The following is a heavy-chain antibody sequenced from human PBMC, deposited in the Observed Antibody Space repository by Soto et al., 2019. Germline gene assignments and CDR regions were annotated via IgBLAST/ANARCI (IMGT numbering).Heavy chain of an antibody. CDR3: VRVGWGYSYGNGMDG. J-gene: IGHJ6*02. V-gene: IGHV3-30-3*01. D-gene: IGHD5-18*01. Sequence: QVQLVESGGGVVQPGGSLRLSCLASGFGFSGYSMHWVRQAPGKGLDWVAVIKHDGSEIYYVDSVKGRFTISKDDSKNTLHLQMNALRVDDTALYYCVRVGWGYSYGNGMDGWGQGTTVTVFS. CDR2: IKHDGSEI. CDR1: GFGFSGYS.